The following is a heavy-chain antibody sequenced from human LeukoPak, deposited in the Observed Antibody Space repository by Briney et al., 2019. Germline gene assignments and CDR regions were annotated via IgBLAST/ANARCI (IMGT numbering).Heavy chain of an antibody. V-gene: IGHV4-59*01. J-gene: IGHJ5*02. Sequence: PSETLSLTCTVSGGSISIYYWSWVRQPPEKGLEWIGYIQNSVTSYTDNPSLQSRVTISVDTSKNQFSLKVTSVTAADTAVYYCVRSPQLDPWGQGTLVTVSS. CDR2: IQNSVTSY. CDR1: GGSISIYY. CDR3: VRSPQLDP.